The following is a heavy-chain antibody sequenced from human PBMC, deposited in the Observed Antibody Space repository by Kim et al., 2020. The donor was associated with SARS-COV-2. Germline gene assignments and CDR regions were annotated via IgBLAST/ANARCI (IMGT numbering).Heavy chain of an antibody. V-gene: IGHV3-33*01. D-gene: IGHD1-1*01. CDR3: ASPISVGTFDY. Sequence: GGSLRLSCAASGFTFSTYGMHWVRQAPGKGLEWVALIWYDGSNKYYADSVKGRFTISRDNSKNTLNLQMNSLRAEDTAVYYCASPISVGTFDYWGQGTRVTVSS. CDR1: GFTFSTYG. J-gene: IGHJ4*02. CDR2: IWYDGSNK.